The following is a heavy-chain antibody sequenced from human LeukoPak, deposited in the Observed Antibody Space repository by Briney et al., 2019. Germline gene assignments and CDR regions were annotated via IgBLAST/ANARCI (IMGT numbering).Heavy chain of an antibody. CDR1: GYIFTDYY. CDR2: INPNSGGT. CDR3: ARDCSSTSCFYLDY. J-gene: IGHJ4*02. D-gene: IGHD2-2*01. V-gene: IGHV1-2*06. Sequence: GASVKVSCKASGYIFTDYYMHWVRQAPGQELGWMGRINPNSGGTNYAQKFQGRVTMTRDTSISTAYMELSRLRSDDTAVYYCARDCSSTSCFYLDYWGQGTLVTVSS.